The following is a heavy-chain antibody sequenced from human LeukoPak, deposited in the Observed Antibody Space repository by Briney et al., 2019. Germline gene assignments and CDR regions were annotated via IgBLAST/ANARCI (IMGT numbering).Heavy chain of an antibody. D-gene: IGHD6-19*01. CDR1: GGSISSGGYY. V-gene: IGHV4-30-2*01. CDR3: ARGAVSGWYDY. J-gene: IGHJ4*02. CDR2: IYHSGST. Sequence: SETLSLTCTVSGGSISSGGYYWSWIRQPPGKGLEWIGYIYHSGSTYYNPSLKSRVTISVDRSKNQFSLKLSSVTAADTAVYYCARGAVSGWYDYWGQGTLVTVSS.